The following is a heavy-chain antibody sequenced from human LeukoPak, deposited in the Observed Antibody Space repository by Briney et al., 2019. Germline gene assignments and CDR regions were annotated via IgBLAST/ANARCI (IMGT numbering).Heavy chain of an antibody. V-gene: IGHV4-59*08. D-gene: IGHD3-22*01. CDR2: IYYSGST. J-gene: IGHJ4*02. CDR3: ARLENYYDSSGFFYYFDY. CDR1: GGSISSYY. Sequence: PSETLSLTCTVSGGSISSYYWSWIRQPPGKGLEWIGYIYYSGSTNYNPSLKSRVTISVDTSKNQFSLELSSVTAADTAVYYCARLENYYDSSGFFYYFDYWGQGTLVTVSS.